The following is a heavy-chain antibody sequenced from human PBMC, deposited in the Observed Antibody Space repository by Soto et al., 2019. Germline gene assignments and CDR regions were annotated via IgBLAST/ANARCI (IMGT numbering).Heavy chain of an antibody. CDR3: ARGPGSQYYYDMDI. J-gene: IGHJ6*03. CDR1: GYTFTSYD. D-gene: IGHD6-13*01. Sequence: QVQLVQSGAEVKKPGASVKVSCKASGYTFTSYDINWVRQATGQGLEWMGWMNPNSGNTGYAQRFQCRVTMTTNPTISTAYKELSSLRPEDTAVYFCARGPGSQYYYDMDIRGKGTTVTVSS. V-gene: IGHV1-8*01. CDR2: MNPNSGNT.